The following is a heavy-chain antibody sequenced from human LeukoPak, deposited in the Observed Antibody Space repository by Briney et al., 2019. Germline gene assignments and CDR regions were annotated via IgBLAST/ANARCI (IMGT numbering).Heavy chain of an antibody. CDR3: AKDMHSGDGRWEFDP. CDR2: MVDSGKT. V-gene: IGHV3-23*01. D-gene: IGHD4-17*01. J-gene: IGHJ5*02. Sequence: GGFLRLSCVASGYSFSTYAMTWVRQAPGKGLEWVSGMVDSGKTYYADSVKGRFTISRDNSKNTVYLQMNSLRVEDTAIYYCAKDMHSGDGRWEFDPWGRGPLVTVSS. CDR1: GYSFSTYA.